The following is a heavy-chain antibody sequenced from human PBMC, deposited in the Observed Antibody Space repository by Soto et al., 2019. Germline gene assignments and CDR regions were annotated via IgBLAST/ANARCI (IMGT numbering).Heavy chain of an antibody. D-gene: IGHD3-3*01. J-gene: IGHJ4*02. Sequence: GGSLRLSCAASGFTFSSYTMHWVRQAPGKGLEWVAVTSYDGGNKYYADSVKGRFTISRDNSKNTLYLQMNSLRAEDTAVYYCARGSHDFWSGYSNWGQGTLVTVSS. CDR2: TSYDGGNK. CDR1: GFTFSSYT. V-gene: IGHV3-30-3*01. CDR3: ARGSHDFWSGYSN.